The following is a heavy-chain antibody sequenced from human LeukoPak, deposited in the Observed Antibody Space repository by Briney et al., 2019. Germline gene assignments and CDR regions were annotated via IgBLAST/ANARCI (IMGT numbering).Heavy chain of an antibody. CDR1: GGSFSGYY. CDR3: AREGYSSSSGFGY. Sequence: SETLSLTCAVYGGSFSGYYWSWIRQPPGKGLEWIGEINHSGSTNYNPSLKSRVTISVDTSKNQFSLKLSPVTAADTAVYYCAREGYSSSSGFGYWGQGTLVTVSS. CDR2: INHSGST. V-gene: IGHV4-34*01. J-gene: IGHJ4*02. D-gene: IGHD6-6*01.